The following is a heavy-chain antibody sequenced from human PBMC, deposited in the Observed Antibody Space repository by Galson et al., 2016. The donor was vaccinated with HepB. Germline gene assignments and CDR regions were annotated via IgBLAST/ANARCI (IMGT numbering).Heavy chain of an antibody. CDR2: INSDGSTT. CDR1: GYTFSSYR. V-gene: IGHV3-74*01. D-gene: IGHD2-8*02. Sequence: SLRLSCAASGYTFSSYRMHWVRQAPGKGLVWVSRINSDGSTTACADYVKGRFTISRDNAKNSLYLQMNSLRAEDTAVYYCASDYWVYWGQGTLVTVSA. J-gene: IGHJ4*02. CDR3: ASDYWVY.